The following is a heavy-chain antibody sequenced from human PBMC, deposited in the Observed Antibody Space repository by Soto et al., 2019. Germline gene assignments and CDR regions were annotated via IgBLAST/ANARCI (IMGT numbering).Heavy chain of an antibody. CDR2: IFYTGST. D-gene: IGHD2-15*01. CDR1: GGSISRYF. J-gene: IGHJ5*02. Sequence: SETLSLTCTVSGGSISRYFWSWIRQSPGKGLEWIGNIFYTGSTTYNPFLNSRATISIDTSNNQFFLMLSSLTAADAVVYYCAHFIDLEWFDPWGQGTLVTVSS. CDR3: AHFIDLEWFDP. V-gene: IGHV4-59*01.